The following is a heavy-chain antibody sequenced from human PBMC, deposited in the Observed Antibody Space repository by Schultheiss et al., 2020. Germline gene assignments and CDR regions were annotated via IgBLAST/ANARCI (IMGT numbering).Heavy chain of an antibody. CDR2: ISYDGSNK. J-gene: IGHJ4*02. D-gene: IGHD6-13*01. Sequence: GGSLRLSCAASGFTFRSYAMHWVRQAPGKGLEWVAVISYDGSNKDYADSVKGRFTISRDNAKNSLYLQMNSLRPEDTALYYCTKPHSSSWHRSGDPFDYWGQGTLVTVSS. V-gene: IGHV3-30*04. CDR1: GFTFRSYA. CDR3: TKPHSSSWHRSGDPFDY.